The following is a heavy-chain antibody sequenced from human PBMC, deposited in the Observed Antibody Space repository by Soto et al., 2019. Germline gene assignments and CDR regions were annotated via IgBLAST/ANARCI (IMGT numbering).Heavy chain of an antibody. V-gene: IGHV4-31*03. CDR3: ARETTVTYYYYYDMDV. CDR1: GGSISSGGYY. CDR2: IYYSGRT. J-gene: IGHJ6*03. Sequence: QVQLQESGPGLVKPSQTLSLTCTVSGGSISSGGYYWSWIRQHPGKGLEWIGYIYYSGRTYYNPSLKSRVTISVDTSKNQFSLKLSSVTAADTAVYYCARETTVTYYYYYDMDVWGKGTTVTVSS. D-gene: IGHD4-17*01.